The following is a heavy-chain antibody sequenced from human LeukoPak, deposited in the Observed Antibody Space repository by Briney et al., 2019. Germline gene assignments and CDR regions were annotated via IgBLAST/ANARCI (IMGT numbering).Heavy chain of an antibody. V-gene: IGHV3-30-3*02. D-gene: IGHD1-7*01. Sequence: GGSLRLSCAASGFTFSSYAMHWVRQAPGKGLEWVAVISYDGSNKYYADSVKGRFTISRDNSKNTLYLQMNSLRAEDTAVYYCAKKTGTTPFAGGPDYWGQGTLVTVSS. J-gene: IGHJ4*02. CDR2: ISYDGSNK. CDR1: GFTFSSYA. CDR3: AKKTGTTPFAGGPDY.